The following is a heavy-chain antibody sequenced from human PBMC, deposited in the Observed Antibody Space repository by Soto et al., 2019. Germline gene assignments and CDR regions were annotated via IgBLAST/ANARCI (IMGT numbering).Heavy chain of an antibody. J-gene: IGHJ6*02. D-gene: IGHD2-21*02. CDR3: RRDRDCGGDCYSWAANYGMDV. CDR2: IIPIFGTA. V-gene: IGHV1-69*13. CDR1: RGTFSSYA. Sequence: SVQVSSKASRGTFSSYAISWVRQAPGQGLEWMGGIIPIFGTANYAQKFQGRVTITADESTSTAYMELSSLRSEDTAVYNCRRDRDCGGDCYSWAANYGMDVWRQGTTLKVSS.